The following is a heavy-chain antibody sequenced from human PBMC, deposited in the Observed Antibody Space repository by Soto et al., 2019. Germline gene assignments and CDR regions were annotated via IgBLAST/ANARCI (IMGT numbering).Heavy chain of an antibody. CDR1: GFTFSSYS. J-gene: IGHJ4*02. D-gene: IGHD5-12*01. CDR2: ISSSSSTI. CDR3: AREDVDIVDTIDY. V-gene: IGHV3-48*01. Sequence: EVQLVESGGGLVQPGGSLRLSCAASGFTFSSYSMNWVRQAPGKGLEWVSYISSSSSTIYYEDSVKGRFTISRDNAKNSLYLQMNSLRAEDTAVYYCAREDVDIVDTIDYWGQGTLVTVSS.